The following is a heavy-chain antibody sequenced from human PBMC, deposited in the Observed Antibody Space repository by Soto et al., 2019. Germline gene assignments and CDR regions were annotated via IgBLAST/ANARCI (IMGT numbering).Heavy chain of an antibody. CDR2: INPNSGGT. CDR1: GYTFTGYY. V-gene: IGHV1-2*02. D-gene: IGHD2-15*01. J-gene: IGHJ6*02. CDR3: ASGHTASRIYYYYYYGMDV. Sequence: ASVKVSCKASGYTFTGYYMHWVRQAPGQGLEWMGWINPNSGGTNYAQKFQGRVTMTRDTSISTAYMELSRLRSDDTAVYYCASGHTASRIYYYYYYGMDVWGQGTTVTVSS.